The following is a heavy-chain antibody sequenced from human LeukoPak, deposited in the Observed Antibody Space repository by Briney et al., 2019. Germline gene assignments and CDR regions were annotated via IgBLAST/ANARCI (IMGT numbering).Heavy chain of an antibody. CDR3: AKDREEQGGSYPYWYLDL. V-gene: IGHV1-3*01. CDR1: GYTFTSYA. Sequence: ASVKVSCKASGYTFTSYAMHWVRQAAGQRLEWMGWINAGNGNTKYSQKFQGRGTITRDTSASTAYMELSSLRSEDTVVYYCAKDREEQGGSYPYWYLDLWGRGTLVTVSS. D-gene: IGHD1-26*01. J-gene: IGHJ2*01. CDR2: INAGNGNT.